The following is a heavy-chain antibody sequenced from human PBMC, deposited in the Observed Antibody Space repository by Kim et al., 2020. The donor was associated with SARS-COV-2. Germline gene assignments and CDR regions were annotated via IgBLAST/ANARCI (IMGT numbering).Heavy chain of an antibody. Sequence: SETLSLTCTVSGGSISSSSYYWGWIRQPPGKGLEWIGSIYYSGSTYYNPSLKSRVTISVDTSKNQFSLKLSSVTAADTAVYYCARLASSWILFDYWGQGTLVTVSS. CDR1: GGSISSSSYY. J-gene: IGHJ4*02. CDR3: ARLASSWILFDY. D-gene: IGHD5-18*01. V-gene: IGHV4-39*01. CDR2: IYYSGST.